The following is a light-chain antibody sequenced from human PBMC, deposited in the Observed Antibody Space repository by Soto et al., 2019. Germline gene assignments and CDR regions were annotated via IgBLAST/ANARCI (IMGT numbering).Light chain of an antibody. J-gene: IGLJ3*02. CDR1: NRDVGSYNL. Sequence: QSALTQPASVSVSPGQSIAIACTGSNRDVGSYNLFSWYQQRPGEVPKLIISEVRNRPSGICYRFTGSKSGNTASLTISGLQAEDEADYYCSSYTTTSTLVFGGGTKLTVL. V-gene: IGLV2-14*01. CDR3: SSYTTTSTLV. CDR2: EVR.